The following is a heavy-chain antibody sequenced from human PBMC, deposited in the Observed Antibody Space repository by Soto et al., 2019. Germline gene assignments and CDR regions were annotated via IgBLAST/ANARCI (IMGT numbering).Heavy chain of an antibody. CDR1: GGSISSSSYY. CDR3: ARHRTPHQLFGELRDNNWFDP. J-gene: IGHJ5*02. Sequence: SETLSLTCTVSGGSISSSSYYWGWIRQPPGKGLEWIGSIYYSGSTYYNPSLKSRVTISVDTSKNQFSLKLSSVTAADTAVYYCARHRTPHQLFGELRDNNWFDPWGQGTLVPVSS. V-gene: IGHV4-39*01. D-gene: IGHD3-10*02. CDR2: IYYSGST.